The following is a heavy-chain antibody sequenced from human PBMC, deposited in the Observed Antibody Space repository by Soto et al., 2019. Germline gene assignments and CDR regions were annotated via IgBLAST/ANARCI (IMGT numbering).Heavy chain of an antibody. CDR3: ARRRVEYYYGSGSYSSRLDY. V-gene: IGHV4-34*01. D-gene: IGHD3-10*01. CDR2: INHSGST. CDR1: GGSFIGYY. J-gene: IGHJ4*02. Sequence: SETLSLTCAVYGGSFIGYYWSWIRQPPGKGLEWIGEINHSGSTNYNPSLKSRVTISVDTSKNQFSLKLSSVTAADTAVYYCARRRVEYYYGSGSYSSRLDYWGQGTLVTVSS.